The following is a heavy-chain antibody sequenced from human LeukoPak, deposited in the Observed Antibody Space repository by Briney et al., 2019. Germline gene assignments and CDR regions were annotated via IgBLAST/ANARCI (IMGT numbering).Heavy chain of an antibody. V-gene: IGHV3-48*04. CDR3: AELGITMIGGV. J-gene: IGHJ6*04. D-gene: IGHD3-10*02. Sequence: GGSLRLSCAASGFIFSSYSMSCVRQAPGKGLEWVSYISSSGSTIYYADSVKGRFTISRDNAKNSLYLQMNSLRAEDTAVYYCAELGITMIGGVWGKGTTVTISS. CDR1: GFIFSSYS. CDR2: ISSSGSTI.